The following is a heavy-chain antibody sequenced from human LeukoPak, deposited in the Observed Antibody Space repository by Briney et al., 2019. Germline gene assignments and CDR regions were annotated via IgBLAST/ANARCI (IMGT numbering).Heavy chain of an antibody. CDR3: AREPQPDSSSWYLGY. J-gene: IGHJ4*02. Sequence: GGSLRLSCAASGFTFSSYSMNWVRQAPGKGLEWVSSISSSSSYIYYADSVKGRFTISRDNAKNSLYLQMNSLRAEDTAVYYCAREPQPDSSSWYLGYWGQGTLVTVSS. D-gene: IGHD6-13*01. V-gene: IGHV3-21*01. CDR1: GFTFSSYS. CDR2: ISSSSSYI.